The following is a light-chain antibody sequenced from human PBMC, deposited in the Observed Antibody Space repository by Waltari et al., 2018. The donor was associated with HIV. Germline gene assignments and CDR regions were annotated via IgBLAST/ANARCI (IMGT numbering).Light chain of an antibody. CDR2: EVT. Sequence: QSALTQPPSASGSHGQSVTISCTGTSSDVGGYNYVSWYQQHPDKAPKLLIYEVTKRPSGVPDRFSGSKSGNTASLTVSGLQAEDEADYYCSSYAGSNNLVFGGGTKLTVL. J-gene: IGLJ2*01. CDR3: SSYAGSNNLV. V-gene: IGLV2-8*01. CDR1: SSDVGGYNY.